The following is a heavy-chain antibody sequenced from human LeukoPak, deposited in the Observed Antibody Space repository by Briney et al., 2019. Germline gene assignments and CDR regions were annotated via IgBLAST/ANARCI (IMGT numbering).Heavy chain of an antibody. D-gene: IGHD3-3*01. CDR2: ISSSGSTI. CDR3: AKEFTDFDFDY. V-gene: IGHV3-48*03. J-gene: IGHJ4*02. CDR1: GFTFSTYE. Sequence: GGSLRLSSAASGFTFSTYERNWVRQAPGKGLEWVSYISSSGSTIYYADSVKGRFTISRDNSKNTLYLQMNSLRAEDTAVYYCAKEFTDFDFDYWGQGTLVTVSS.